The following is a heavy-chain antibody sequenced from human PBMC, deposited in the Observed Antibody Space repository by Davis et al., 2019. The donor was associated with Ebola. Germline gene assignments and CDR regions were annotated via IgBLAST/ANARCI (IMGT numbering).Heavy chain of an antibody. CDR1: GGSVSSSSYY. J-gene: IGHJ6*04. CDR3: ARQRGSSRGYSVYYYSGMDV. V-gene: IGHV4-39*01. D-gene: IGHD6-6*01. CDR2: IYYSGST. Sequence: MPSETLSLTCTVSGGSVSSSSYYWGWIRQPPGKGLEWIGSIYYSGSTHYNPSLKSQVTISLDTSKNQFSLKLSSVTAADTALYYCARQRGSSRGYSVYYYSGMDVWGKGTTVTVSS.